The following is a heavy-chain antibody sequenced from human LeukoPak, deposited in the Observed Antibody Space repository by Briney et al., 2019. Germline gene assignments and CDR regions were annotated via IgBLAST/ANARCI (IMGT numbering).Heavy chain of an antibody. CDR3: ARDPPYDSSGYYYVLLDY. V-gene: IGHV1-69*04. CDR2: IIPILGIA. Sequence: ASVKVSCKASGGTFSSYAISWVRQAPGQGLEWMGRIIPILGIANYAQKFQGRVTITADKSTSTAYMELSSRRSEDTAVYYCARDPPYDSSGYYYVLLDYWGQGTLVTVSS. D-gene: IGHD3-22*01. CDR1: GGTFSSYA. J-gene: IGHJ4*02.